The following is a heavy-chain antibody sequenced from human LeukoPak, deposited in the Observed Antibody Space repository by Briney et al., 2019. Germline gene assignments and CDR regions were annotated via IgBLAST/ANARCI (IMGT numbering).Heavy chain of an antibody. V-gene: IGHV3-30-3*01. D-gene: IGHD2-15*01. J-gene: IGHJ4*02. CDR3: ARRGSEAYFDY. Sequence: GGSLRLSCAASGFTFSSYAMHWVRQAPGKGLEWVAVISYDGSNKYYADSVKGRFTISRDNSKNTLYLQMNSLRAEDTAVYYCARRGSEAYFDYWGRGTLVTVSS. CDR1: GFTFSSYA. CDR2: ISYDGSNK.